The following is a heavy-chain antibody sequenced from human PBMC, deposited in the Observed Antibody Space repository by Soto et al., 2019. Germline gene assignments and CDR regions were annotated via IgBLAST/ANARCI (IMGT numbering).Heavy chain of an antibody. CDR1: GGSVGSGGYY. Sequence: SLSLTRTVSGGSVGSGGYYWSWIRQHPGKGLEWIGYIYYSGSTYYNPSLKSRVTISVDTSKNQFSLKLSSVAAADTAVYYCARHSLDLVVVVAATTWFDPWGQGTLVTVSS. CDR2: IYYSGST. V-gene: IGHV4-31*03. D-gene: IGHD2-15*01. J-gene: IGHJ5*02. CDR3: ARHSLDLVVVVAATTWFDP.